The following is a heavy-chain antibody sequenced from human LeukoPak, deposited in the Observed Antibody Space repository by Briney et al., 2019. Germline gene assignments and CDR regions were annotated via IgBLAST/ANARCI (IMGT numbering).Heavy chain of an antibody. CDR2: ISSSSRYI. V-gene: IGHV3-21*01. D-gene: IGHD2-21*02. J-gene: IGHJ5*02. Sequence: GGSLRLSCAASGFTFSSYSINWVRQAPGKGLEWVSSISSSSRYIYYADSVKGRFTISRDNAKNSLSLQMNSLRAEDTAVYYCARGRAYCGGDCYPHWFDPWGQGTLVTVSS. CDR3: ARGRAYCGGDCYPHWFDP. CDR1: GFTFSSYS.